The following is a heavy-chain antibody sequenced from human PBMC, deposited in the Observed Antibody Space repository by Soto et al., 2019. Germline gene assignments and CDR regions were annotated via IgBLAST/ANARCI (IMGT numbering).Heavy chain of an antibody. Sequence: SETLSLTCSVSGGSINSYWWSWIRQPAGKGLEWIGRVYSSGTTDYNPSLNSRATMSVETSKNQFSLKLSSVTAADTAVYYCARDIGSYAYGEGYWGQGIQVTVSS. CDR2: VYSSGTT. D-gene: IGHD3-10*01. V-gene: IGHV4-4*07. CDR1: GGSINSYW. CDR3: ARDIGSYAYGEGY. J-gene: IGHJ4*02.